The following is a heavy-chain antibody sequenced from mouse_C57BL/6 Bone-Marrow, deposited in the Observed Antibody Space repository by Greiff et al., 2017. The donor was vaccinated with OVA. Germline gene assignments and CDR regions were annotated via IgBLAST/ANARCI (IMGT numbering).Heavy chain of an antibody. V-gene: IGHV1-26*01. CDR2: INPNNGGT. CDR1: GYTFTDYY. CDR3: ARSGDSAWFAY. D-gene: IGHD2-13*01. J-gene: IGHJ3*01. Sequence: VQLQQSGPELVKPGASVKISCKASGYTFTDYYMNWVKQSHGKSLEWIGDINPNNGGTSYNQKFKGKATLTVDKSSSTAYMELRSLTSEDSAVYYCARSGDSAWFAYWGKGTMVTVSA.